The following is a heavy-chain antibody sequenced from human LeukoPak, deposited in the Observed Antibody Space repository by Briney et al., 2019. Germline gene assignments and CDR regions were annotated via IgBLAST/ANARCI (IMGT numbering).Heavy chain of an antibody. J-gene: IGHJ5*02. CDR3: ASGYCSGGSCYSGWFDP. CDR2: IYASGST. D-gene: IGHD2-15*01. CDR1: GESFSSYY. Sequence: PSETLSLTCAVYGESFSSYYWSWIRQPAGKGLEWIGRIYASGSTNYNPSLKSRVTMSVDTSKNQFSLKLSSVTAADTAVYYCASGYCSGGSCYSGWFDPWGQGALVTVSS. V-gene: IGHV4-59*10.